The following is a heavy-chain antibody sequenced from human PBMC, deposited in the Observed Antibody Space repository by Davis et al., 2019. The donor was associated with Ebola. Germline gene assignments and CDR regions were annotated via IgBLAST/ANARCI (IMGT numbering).Heavy chain of an antibody. J-gene: IGHJ6*02. CDR2: IWYDGSNK. Sequence: GESLKISCAASGFTFSSYGMHWVRQAPGKGLEWVAVIWYDGSNKYYADSVKGRFTISRDNAKNSLYLQMNSLRAEDTAVYYCATSGGNYPVYYGMDVWGQGTTVTVSS. CDR3: ATSGGNYPVYYGMDV. V-gene: IGHV3-33*03. D-gene: IGHD1-7*01. CDR1: GFTFSSYG.